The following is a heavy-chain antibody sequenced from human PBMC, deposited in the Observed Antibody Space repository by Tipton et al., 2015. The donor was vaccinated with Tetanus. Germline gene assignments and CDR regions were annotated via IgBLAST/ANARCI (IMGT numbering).Heavy chain of an antibody. D-gene: IGHD3-3*01. CDR2: IYESGDK. J-gene: IGHJ4*02. Sequence: TLSLTCTVSGGSIRGGTFYWGWLRQPHGKGLEWIGSIYESGDKYYIPSLKSRVTISTATSKIQLSLNLNSMAAADTGVYYCARQQSGFVTPFDYWGQGNLVTVSS. V-gene: IGHV4-39*01. CDR1: GGSIRGGTFY. CDR3: ARQQSGFVTPFDY.